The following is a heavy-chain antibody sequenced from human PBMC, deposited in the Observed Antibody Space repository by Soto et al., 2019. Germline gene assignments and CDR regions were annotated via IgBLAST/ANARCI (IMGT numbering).Heavy chain of an antibody. J-gene: IGHJ4*02. CDR2: IYHSGST. Sequence: PSEALSLTCAVSGGSISSSNWWSWVRQPPGKGLEWIGEIYHSGSTNYNPSLKSRVTISVDKSKNQFSLKLSSVTAADTAVYYCAREGEYSYGRIDYWGQGTLVTVSS. CDR3: AREGEYSYGRIDY. D-gene: IGHD5-18*01. CDR1: GGSISSSNW. V-gene: IGHV4-4*02.